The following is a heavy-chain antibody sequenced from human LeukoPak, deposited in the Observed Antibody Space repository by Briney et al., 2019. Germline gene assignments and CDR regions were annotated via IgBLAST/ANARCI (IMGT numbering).Heavy chain of an antibody. CDR2: INHSGRT. V-gene: IGHV4-34*01. J-gene: IGHJ4*02. CDR3: ARGVLQPYDY. CDR1: RGSFTGYY. D-gene: IGHD2/OR15-2a*01. Sequence: PPETPSLTPAHYRGSFTGYYWSWVPPPPGKGREWIGEINHSGRTNYTPSLKSRVTISVATSKNQFSLKLSSVTAADTAVYYCARGVLQPYDYWGQGTLVTVSS.